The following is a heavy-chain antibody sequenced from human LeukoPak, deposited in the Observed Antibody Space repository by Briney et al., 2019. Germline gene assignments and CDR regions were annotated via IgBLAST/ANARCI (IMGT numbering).Heavy chain of an antibody. CDR2: ISYDGSNQ. CDR1: GFTFSNYA. Sequence: GGSLRLSCAASGFTFSNYAMHWVRQAPGKGLEWVAVISYDGSNQYYTDSVRGRFTISRDSAKNSLYLQMNSLRAEDTAVYYCARGQSPVAGNWFDPWGQGTLVTVSS. CDR3: ARGQSPVAGNWFDP. V-gene: IGHV3-30*04. D-gene: IGHD6-19*01. J-gene: IGHJ5*02.